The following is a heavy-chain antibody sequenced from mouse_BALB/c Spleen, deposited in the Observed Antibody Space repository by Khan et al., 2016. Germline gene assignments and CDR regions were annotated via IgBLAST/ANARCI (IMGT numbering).Heavy chain of an antibody. CDR1: GYTFTTYT. D-gene: IGHD2-1*01. CDR3: ASDLLWYAMDY. CDR2: IDPYNGNT. V-gene: IGHV1S135*01. J-gene: IGHJ4*01. Sequence: LQQSGPELVKPGASVKVSCKASGYTFTTYTMYWVKQSHGKNLEWIGYIDPYNGNTTYNQKFKGKATLTVDKSSSTAYMHLNSRASDDSAVYYCASDLLWYAMDYWGQGTSVTVSS.